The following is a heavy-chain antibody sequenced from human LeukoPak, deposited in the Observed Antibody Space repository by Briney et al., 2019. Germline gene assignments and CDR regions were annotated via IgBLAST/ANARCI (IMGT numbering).Heavy chain of an antibody. CDR2: INPSDGST. CDR1: GYTFINYY. CDR3: ASTSVPSYLVGLDY. Sequence: ASVKVSCKASGYTFINYYTHWLRQAPGQGLEWMGVINPSDGSTSYAQKFQGRATMTRDTSTTTVYMELSSLRSEDTAVYYCASTSVPSYLVGLDYWGQGTLVTVSS. J-gene: IGHJ4*02. V-gene: IGHV1-46*01. D-gene: IGHD1-26*01.